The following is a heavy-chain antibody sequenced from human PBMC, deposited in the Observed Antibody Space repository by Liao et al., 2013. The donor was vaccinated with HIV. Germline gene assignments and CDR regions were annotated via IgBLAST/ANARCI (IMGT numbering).Heavy chain of an antibody. CDR2: IYTSGST. CDR3: ARSMLLRPNWFDP. V-gene: IGHV4-61*02. Sequence: QVQLQESGPGLVKPSQTLSLTCTVSGGSISSGSYYWSWIRQSAGKGLEWIGRIYTSGSTNYNPSLKSRVTISIDTSKNQFSLKLSSVTAADTAVYYCARSMLLRPNWFDPWGQGTLVTVSS. CDR1: GGSISSGSYY. J-gene: IGHJ5*02. D-gene: IGHD2-15*01.